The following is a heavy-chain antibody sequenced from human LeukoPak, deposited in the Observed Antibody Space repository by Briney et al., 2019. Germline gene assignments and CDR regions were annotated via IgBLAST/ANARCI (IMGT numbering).Heavy chain of an antibody. CDR2: SDYSGGT. CDR1: GDSISGAAYY. D-gene: IGHD3-10*01. V-gene: IGHV4-31*03. Sequence: SETLSFTCSVSGDSISGAAYYWSWIRPHPGKGLEWIGYSDYSGGTYYNPSLKSRVTISVDTSKNQFSLELRSVTAADTAVYFCARDGYYGSGKFDPWGQGTLVTVSS. J-gene: IGHJ5*02. CDR3: ARDGYYGSGKFDP.